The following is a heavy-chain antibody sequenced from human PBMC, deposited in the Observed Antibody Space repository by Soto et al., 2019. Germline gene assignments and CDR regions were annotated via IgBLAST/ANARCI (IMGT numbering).Heavy chain of an antibody. CDR3: ARGNHRWLQLWYFDI. V-gene: IGHV1-69*12. Sequence: QVQLVQSGAEVKKPGSSVTVSCKASGGTFSSYTISWVRQAPGQGLEWMGGIIPIFGTANYAQKFQGRVTITADESTSTAYMELSRLRSEDTAVYYCARGNHRWLQLWYFDIWGRGTLVTVSS. D-gene: IGHD5-12*01. J-gene: IGHJ2*01. CDR2: IIPIFGTA. CDR1: GGTFSSYT.